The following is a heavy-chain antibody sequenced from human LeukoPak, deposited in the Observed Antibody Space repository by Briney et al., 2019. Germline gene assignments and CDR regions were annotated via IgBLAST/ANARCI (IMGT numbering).Heavy chain of an antibody. Sequence: SQTLSLTCTVSGGSISSSSYYWGWIRQPPGKGLEWIGSIYYSGSTYYNPSLKSRVTISVDTSKNQFSLKLSSVTAADTAVYYCARPPRYYDSSGYYRVDAFDIWGQGTMVTVSS. J-gene: IGHJ3*02. V-gene: IGHV4-39*01. D-gene: IGHD3-22*01. CDR2: IYYSGST. CDR3: ARPPRYYDSSGYYRVDAFDI. CDR1: GGSISSSSYY.